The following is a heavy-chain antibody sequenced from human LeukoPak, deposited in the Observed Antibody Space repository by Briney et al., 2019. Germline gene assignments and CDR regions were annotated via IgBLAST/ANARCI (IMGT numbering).Heavy chain of an antibody. CDR1: GGSISSSSYY. CDR2: IYYSGST. Sequence: SETLSLTCTVSGGSISSSSYYWGWIRQPPGKGLEWIGSIYYSGSTYYNPSLKSRVTISVDTSKNQFSLKLSSVTAADTAVYYCATNTYYYDSSGLKDQENDAFDIWGQGTMVTVSS. D-gene: IGHD3-22*01. CDR3: ATNTYYYDSSGLKDQENDAFDI. V-gene: IGHV4-39*07. J-gene: IGHJ3*02.